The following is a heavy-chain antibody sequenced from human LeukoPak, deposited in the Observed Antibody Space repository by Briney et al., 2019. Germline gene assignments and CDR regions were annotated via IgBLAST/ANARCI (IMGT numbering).Heavy chain of an antibody. Sequence: GGSLRLSCAASGFTFSDYYMSWIRQAPGKGLEWVSSISSGTSYIYYADSVKGRFTISRDNAKNSLYLQMNSLRAEDTAVYYCARHNYDFWSVYMDVWGKGTTVTVSS. CDR2: ISSGTSYI. J-gene: IGHJ6*03. CDR3: ARHNYDFWSVYMDV. D-gene: IGHD3-3*01. V-gene: IGHV3-11*06. CDR1: GFTFSDYY.